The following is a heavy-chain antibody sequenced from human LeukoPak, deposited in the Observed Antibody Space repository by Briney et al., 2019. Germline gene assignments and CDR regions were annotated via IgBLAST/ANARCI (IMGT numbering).Heavy chain of an antibody. D-gene: IGHD6-19*01. CDR3: AGAVAGTIPHHYYYGMDV. V-gene: IGHV4-59*08. J-gene: IGHJ6*02. CDR1: GGSISSYY. CDR2: IYYSGST. Sequence: SETLSLTCTVSGGSISSYYWSWIRQPPGKGLEWIGYIYYSGSTNYNPSLKSRVTISVDTSKNQFSLKLSSVTAADTAVYYCAGAVAGTIPHHYYYGMDVWGQGTTVTVSS.